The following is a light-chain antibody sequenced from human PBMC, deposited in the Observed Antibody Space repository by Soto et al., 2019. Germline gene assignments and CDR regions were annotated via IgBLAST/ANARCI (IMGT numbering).Light chain of an antibody. V-gene: IGKV3-15*01. Sequence: EIVLKQSPGTLSLSTGERATLSCRASQSVSSSYLAWYQQKPGQAPRLLIYGASTRATGIPARFSGSGSGTEFTLTISSLQSEDFAVYYCQQYNNWPRTFGQGTKVDIK. J-gene: IGKJ1*01. CDR3: QQYNNWPRT. CDR2: GAS. CDR1: QSVSSSY.